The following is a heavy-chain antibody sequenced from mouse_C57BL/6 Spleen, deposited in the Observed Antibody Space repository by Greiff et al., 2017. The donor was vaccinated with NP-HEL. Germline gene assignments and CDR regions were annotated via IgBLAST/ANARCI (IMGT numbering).Heavy chain of an antibody. CDR2: IYPGDGDT. Sequence: VQLQESGPELVKPGASVKISCKASGYAFSSSWMNWVKQRPGKGLEWIGRIYPGDGDTNYNGKFKGKATLTADKSSSTAYMQLSSLTSEDSAVYFCARSEEGFYYAMVYWGQGTSVTVSS. V-gene: IGHV1-82*01. CDR1: GYAFSSSW. CDR3: ARSEEGFYYAMVY. J-gene: IGHJ4*01.